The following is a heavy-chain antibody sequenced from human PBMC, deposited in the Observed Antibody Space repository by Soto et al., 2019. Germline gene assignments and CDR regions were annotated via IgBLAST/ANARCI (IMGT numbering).Heavy chain of an antibody. V-gene: IGHV3-7*01. CDR3: ARDRSIAASGQYYYYGMDV. Sequence: GGSLRLSCAASGFTFSSYWMSWVRQAPGKGLEWVANIKQDGSEKYYVDSVKGRFTISRDNAKNSLYLQMNSLRAEDTAVYYCARDRSIAASGQYYYYGMDVWGQGTTVTVSS. D-gene: IGHD6-6*01. J-gene: IGHJ6*02. CDR1: GFTFSSYW. CDR2: IKQDGSEK.